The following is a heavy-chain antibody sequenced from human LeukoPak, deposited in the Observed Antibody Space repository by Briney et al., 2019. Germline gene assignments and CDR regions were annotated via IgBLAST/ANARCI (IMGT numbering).Heavy chain of an antibody. D-gene: IGHD2-2*01. J-gene: IGHJ3*02. CDR1: RFTFSSYA. CDR3: AKDIVEVPAAILRDAFDI. CDR2: ISGSGGST. Sequence: GGSLRLSCAASRFTFSSYAMSWVRQAPGRGLEWVSAISGSGGSTYHADSVKGRFTISRDNSKNTLYLQMNSLRAEDTAVYYCAKDIVEVPAAILRDAFDIWGQGTMVTVSS. V-gene: IGHV3-23*01.